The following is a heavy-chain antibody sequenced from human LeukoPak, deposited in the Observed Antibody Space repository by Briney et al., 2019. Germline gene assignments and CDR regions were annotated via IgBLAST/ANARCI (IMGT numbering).Heavy chain of an antibody. V-gene: IGHV1-2*04. CDR2: INPNSGGT. J-gene: IGHJ4*02. CDR1: GYTFTGYY. D-gene: IGHD3-16*02. Sequence: ASVKVSCKASGYTFTGYYMHWVRQAPGQGLEWMGRINPNSGGTNYAQKFQGWVTMTRDTSISTAYTELSRLRSDDTAVYYCAREGAITFGGVIVSSPFDYWGQGTLVTVSS. CDR3: AREGAITFGGVIVSSPFDY.